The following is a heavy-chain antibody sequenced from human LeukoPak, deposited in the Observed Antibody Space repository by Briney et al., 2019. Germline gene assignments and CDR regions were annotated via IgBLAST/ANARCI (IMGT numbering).Heavy chain of an antibody. CDR1: GGSISSGDYY. Sequence: SETLSLTCTVSGGSISSGDYYWSWIRQPPGKGLEWIGYIYYSGSTYYNPSLKSRVTISVHTSKNQFSPKLSSVTAADTAVYYCARALVRYRYILTGYYYFDYWGQGTLVTVSS. CDR2: IYYSGST. J-gene: IGHJ4*02. CDR3: ARALVRYRYILTGYYYFDY. D-gene: IGHD3-9*01. V-gene: IGHV4-30-4*01.